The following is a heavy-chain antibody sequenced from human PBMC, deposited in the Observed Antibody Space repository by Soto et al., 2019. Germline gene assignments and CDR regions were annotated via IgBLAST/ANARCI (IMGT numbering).Heavy chain of an antibody. J-gene: IGHJ6*03. CDR1: GFTFSSYA. D-gene: IGHD3-9*01. Sequence: GGSLRLSCAASGFTFSSYAMSWVRQAPGKGLEWVSAISGSGGSTYYADSVKGRFTISRDNSKNTLYLQMNSLRAEDTAVYYCAKGCRTRYFDWLLFNYYYMDVWGKGTTVTVSS. CDR3: AKGCRTRYFDWLLFNYYYMDV. V-gene: IGHV3-23*01. CDR2: ISGSGGST.